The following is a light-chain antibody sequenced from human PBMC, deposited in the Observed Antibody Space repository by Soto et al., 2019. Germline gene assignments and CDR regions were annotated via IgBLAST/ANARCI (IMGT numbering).Light chain of an antibody. CDR1: QSVSSSY. J-gene: IGKJ1*01. CDR2: GAS. CDR3: QHYGSSPWT. Sequence: EIVLTQAPGTVSLSPGERATLSCRASQSVSSSYLAWYQQKPGQAPRLLIYGASSRATGIPDRFSGSGSGTDFTLTISRLEPEDFSVYYCQHYGSSPWTCAQETKVDIK. V-gene: IGKV3-20*01.